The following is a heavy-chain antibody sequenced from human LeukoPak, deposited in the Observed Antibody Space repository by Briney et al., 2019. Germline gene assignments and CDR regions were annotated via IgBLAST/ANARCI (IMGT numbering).Heavy chain of an antibody. J-gene: IGHJ4*02. V-gene: IGHV3-7*01. Sequence: GGTLRLSCAASGFTFSSYGMSWVRQAPGKGLEWVANINLRGSEKYYVDSVKGRFTISRDNANNSVYLQMNSLRAEDTAVYYCAREGGSGSYRSCYFDYWGQGTLVTVSS. CDR2: INLRGSEK. D-gene: IGHD1-26*01. CDR1: GFTFSSYG. CDR3: AREGGSGSYRSCYFDY.